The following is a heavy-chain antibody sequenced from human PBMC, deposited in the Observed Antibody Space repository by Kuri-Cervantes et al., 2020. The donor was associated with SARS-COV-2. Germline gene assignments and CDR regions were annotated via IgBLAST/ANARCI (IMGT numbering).Heavy chain of an antibody. V-gene: IGHV3-23*01. D-gene: IGHD3-22*01. J-gene: IGHJ4*02. CDR1: GFTFSSYA. CDR3: AKAHELTDDSSLGTN. CDR2: ISGSGGST. Sequence: GESLNTSCASSGFTFSSYAMSWVGQAPGKGLEGVSAISGSGGSTYYADSVKGRLTISRDNSKNTLYLQMNSLRAEDTAGYYCAKAHELTDDSSLGTNWGQGTLVTVSS.